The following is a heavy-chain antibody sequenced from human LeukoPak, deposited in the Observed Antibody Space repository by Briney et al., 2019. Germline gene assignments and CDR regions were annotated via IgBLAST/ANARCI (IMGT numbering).Heavy chain of an antibody. J-gene: IGHJ4*02. CDR3: ARRRVYSGSGEFDF. V-gene: IGHV4-59*01. D-gene: IGHD5-12*01. Sequence: SETLSLTCTVSGGSMSGYYWSWIRQPPGKGLEWIGYIHYSGTTNYNPSLKSRVTISLDSSRNQFSLKLRSVTTADTAVYYCARRRVYSGSGEFDFWGQGTLVTVSS. CDR2: IHYSGTT. CDR1: GGSMSGYY.